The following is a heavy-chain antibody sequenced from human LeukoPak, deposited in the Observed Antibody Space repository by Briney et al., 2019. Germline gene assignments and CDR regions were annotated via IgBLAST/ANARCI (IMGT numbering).Heavy chain of an antibody. V-gene: IGHV1-3*01. D-gene: IGHD3-9*01. CDR2: INAGNGNT. Sequence: ASVKVSCKASGYTFTSYAMHWVRQAPGQRLEWMGWINAGNGNTKYSQKFQGRVTITRDTSASTAYMELSSLRSEDTAVYYCASSPLQYFDSDYWGQGTLVTVSS. CDR3: ASSPLQYFDSDY. J-gene: IGHJ4*02. CDR1: GYTFTSYA.